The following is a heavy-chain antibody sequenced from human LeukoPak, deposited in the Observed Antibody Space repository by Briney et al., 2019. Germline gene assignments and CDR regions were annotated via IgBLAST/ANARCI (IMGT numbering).Heavy chain of an antibody. CDR3: ARDGYSSGWYEDYYGMDV. V-gene: IGHV1-3*01. D-gene: IGHD6-19*01. Sequence: ASVKVSCKASGYTFTSYAMHWVRQAPGQRLEWMGWINAGNGNTKYSQKFQGRVTITRDTSASTAYMELSSLSSEDTAVYYCARDGYSSGWYEDYYGMDVWGQGTTVTVSS. CDR1: GYTFTSYA. J-gene: IGHJ6*02. CDR2: INAGNGNT.